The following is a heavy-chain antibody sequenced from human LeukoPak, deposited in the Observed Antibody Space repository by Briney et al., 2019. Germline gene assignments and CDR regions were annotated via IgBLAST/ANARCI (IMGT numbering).Heavy chain of an antibody. CDR1: GYSFTSYW. D-gene: IGHD3-10*01. CDR3: ARRRRFGGLYYFDY. CDR2: IDPSDSYT. V-gene: IGHV5-10-1*01. J-gene: IGHJ4*02. Sequence: GESLRICCKGSGYSFTSYWISWVRQMPGKGLEWMGRIDPSDSYTNYSQSFQGHITISADKSISTSYLQWSSLKASDTAMYYCARRRRFGGLYYFDYWGQGTLVTVSS.